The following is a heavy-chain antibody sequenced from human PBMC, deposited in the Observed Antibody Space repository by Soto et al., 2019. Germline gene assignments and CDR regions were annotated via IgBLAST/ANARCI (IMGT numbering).Heavy chain of an antibody. V-gene: IGHV4-4*02. CDR2: IYHSGST. Sequence: PSETLSLTCAVSGGSISSSNWWSWVRQPPGKGLEWIGEIYHSGSTNYNPSLKSRVTISVDKSKNQFSLKLSSVTAADTAVYYCASGTIEYSSSWYGWFDPWGQGTLVTVSS. J-gene: IGHJ5*02. D-gene: IGHD6-13*01. CDR3: ASGTIEYSSSWYGWFDP. CDR1: GGSISSSNW.